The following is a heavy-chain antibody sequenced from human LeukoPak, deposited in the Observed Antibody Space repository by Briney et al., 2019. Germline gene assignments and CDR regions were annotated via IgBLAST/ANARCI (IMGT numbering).Heavy chain of an antibody. CDR1: GGSISSYY. CDR3: ARAPSYYDILTGYFPRGYFDY. V-gene: IGHV4-59*01. CDR2: IYYSGST. J-gene: IGHJ4*01. Sequence: SETLSLTCTVSGGSISSYYWSWIRQPPGKGLEWIGYIYYSGSTNYNPSLKSRVTISVDTSKNQFSLKLSSVTAADTAVYYCARAPSYYDILTGYFPRGYFDYWGQEPWSPSPQ. D-gene: IGHD3-9*01.